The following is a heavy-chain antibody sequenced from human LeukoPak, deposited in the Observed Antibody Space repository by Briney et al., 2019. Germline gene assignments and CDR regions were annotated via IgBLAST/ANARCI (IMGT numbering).Heavy chain of an antibody. CDR2: IDPSDSYT. V-gene: IGHV5-10-1*01. D-gene: IGHD3-22*01. Sequence: GESLKISCKGSGXSFTSYWISWVRQMSGKGLEWMGTIDPSDSYTNYSPSFQGHVTISADKSISTAYLQWSSLKASDTAMYYCARTHYYYDTSGYYYPFDYWGQGTLVTVSS. CDR1: GXSFTSYW. J-gene: IGHJ4*02. CDR3: ARTHYYYDTSGYYYPFDY.